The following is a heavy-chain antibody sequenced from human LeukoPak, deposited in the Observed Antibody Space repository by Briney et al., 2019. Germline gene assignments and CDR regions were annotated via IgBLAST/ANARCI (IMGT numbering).Heavy chain of an antibody. V-gene: IGHV3-53*05. CDR1: GFTVSSNY. Sequence: GGSLRLSCAASGFTVSSNYMSWVRQAPGKGLEWVSVIYSGGSTYYADSVKGRFTISRDNSKNTLYLQMNSLRAEDTAVYYCARDPTPLSSNGYNLNYWGQGTLVTVSS. CDR3: ARDPTPLSSNGYNLNY. J-gene: IGHJ4*02. D-gene: IGHD5-24*01. CDR2: IYSGGST.